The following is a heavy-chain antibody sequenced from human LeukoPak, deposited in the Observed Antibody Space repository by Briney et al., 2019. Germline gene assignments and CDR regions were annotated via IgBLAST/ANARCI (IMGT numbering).Heavy chain of an antibody. Sequence: ASVKVSCKAPGYTFTSYYIHWVRQAPGQGLEWMGIINPSGGSTSYAQKFQGRVTMTGDTSTSTVYMEVSSLRSEDTAVYYCAKVPPRAAAGKEAPKYGMDVWGQGTTVTVSS. D-gene: IGHD6-13*01. CDR2: INPSGGST. V-gene: IGHV1-46*01. CDR3: AKVPPRAAAGKEAPKYGMDV. CDR1: GYTFTSYY. J-gene: IGHJ6*02.